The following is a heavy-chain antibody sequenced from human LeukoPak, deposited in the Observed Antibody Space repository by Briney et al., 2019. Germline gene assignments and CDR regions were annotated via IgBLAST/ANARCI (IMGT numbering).Heavy chain of an antibody. V-gene: IGHV1-3*01. CDR2: ISGGNGYT. CDR3: ARDRGSSVFDY. CDR1: GYTFPNYA. J-gene: IGHJ4*02. D-gene: IGHD1-26*01. Sequence: ASVKVSCKASGYTFPNYAMHWVRQAPGQRLEWMGWISGGNGYTKHSQRFQGRVTMTTDTSTSTAYMELRSLRSDDTAVYYCARDRGSSVFDYWGQGTLVTVSS.